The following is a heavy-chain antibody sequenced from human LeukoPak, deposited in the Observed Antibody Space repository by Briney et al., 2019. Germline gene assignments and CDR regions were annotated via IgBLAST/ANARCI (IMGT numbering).Heavy chain of an antibody. V-gene: IGHV3-21*01. Sequence: GGSLRLSCTASTFRFGFYTMNWVRQAPGKGLEWVSSISSSSSYIYYADSVKGRFTISRDNAKNSLYLQMNSLRAEDTAVYYCARGSDGYNLWGQGTLVTVSS. J-gene: IGHJ4*02. CDR3: ARGSDGYNL. CDR2: ISSSSSYI. CDR1: TFRFGFYT. D-gene: IGHD5-24*01.